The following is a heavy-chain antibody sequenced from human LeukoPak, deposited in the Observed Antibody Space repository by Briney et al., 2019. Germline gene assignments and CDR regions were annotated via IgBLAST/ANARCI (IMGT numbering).Heavy chain of an antibody. D-gene: IGHD5-18*01. J-gene: IGHJ4*02. CDR2: INHSGST. CDR1: GFTFSSYS. Sequence: PGGSLRLSCAASGFTFSSYSMNWIRQPPGKGLEWIGEINHSGSTNYNPSLKSRVTISVDTSKNQFSLKLSSVTAADTAVYYCARGGTAMPKSRFDYWGQGTLVTVSS. CDR3: ARGGTAMPKSRFDY. V-gene: IGHV4-34*01.